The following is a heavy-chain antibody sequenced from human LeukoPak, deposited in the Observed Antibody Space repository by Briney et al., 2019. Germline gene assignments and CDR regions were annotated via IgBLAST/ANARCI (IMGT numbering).Heavy chain of an antibody. Sequence: GASVKVSCKASGYTFTGHYIHWVRQAPGQGLEWMGWINPKNAGTNYAQKFQGRVTMTRDTSTGTAYMELSRLRSDDTAVYYCAGVEGELLGQPFGYWGQGTLVTVSS. J-gene: IGHJ4*02. CDR3: AGVEGELLGQPFGY. CDR1: GYTFTGHY. V-gene: IGHV1-2*02. CDR2: INPKNAGT. D-gene: IGHD1-26*01.